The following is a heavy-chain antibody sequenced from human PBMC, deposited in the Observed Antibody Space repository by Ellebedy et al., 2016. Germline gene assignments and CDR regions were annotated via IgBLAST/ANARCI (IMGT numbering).Heavy chain of an antibody. CDR2: TNPDGSET. CDR3: ARSTDGISLDY. D-gene: IGHD3-9*01. Sequence: GESLKISCAASGLSFSSSWMSWVRQAPGKGLEWVANTNPDGSETYYMDSVKGRFTISRDNSKNTLYLQMNSLRAEDTAVYYCARSTDGISLDYWGQGTLVTVSS. J-gene: IGHJ4*02. V-gene: IGHV3-7*01. CDR1: GLSFSSSW.